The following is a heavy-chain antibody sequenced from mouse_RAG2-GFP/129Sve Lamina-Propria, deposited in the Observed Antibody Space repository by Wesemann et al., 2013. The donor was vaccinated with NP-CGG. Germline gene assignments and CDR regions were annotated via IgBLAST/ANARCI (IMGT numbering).Heavy chain of an antibody. CDR2: IDPETGGT. CDR3: ARRYYGSSYFDY. J-gene: IGHJ2*01. D-gene: IGHD1-1*01. V-gene: IGHV1-15*01. Sequence: QVQLQQPGAELVRPGTSVKLSCKASGYTFTDYEMHWVKQTPVHGLEWIGAIDPETGGTAYNQKFKGKATLTADKSSSTAYMQLSSLTSEDSAVYFCARRYYGSSYFDYWGQGTTLTVSS. CDR1: GYTFTDYE.